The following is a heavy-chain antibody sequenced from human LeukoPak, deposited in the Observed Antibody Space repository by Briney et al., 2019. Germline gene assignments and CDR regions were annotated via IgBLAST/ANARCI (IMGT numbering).Heavy chain of an antibody. CDR2: INHSGST. D-gene: IGHD3-3*01. J-gene: IGHJ6*02. CDR1: GGSFSGYY. CDR3: ARGRLRFLERLPDYYYYGMDV. Sequence: PSETLSLTCAVYGGSFSGYYWSWIRQPPGKGLDWIGEINHSGSTNYNPSLKSRVTISVDTSKNQFSLKLSSVTAADTAVYYCARGRLRFLERLPDYYYYGMDVWGQGTTVTVSS. V-gene: IGHV4-34*01.